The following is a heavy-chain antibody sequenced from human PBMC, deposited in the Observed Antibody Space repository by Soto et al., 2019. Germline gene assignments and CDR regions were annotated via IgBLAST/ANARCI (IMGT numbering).Heavy chain of an antibody. Sequence: ASVKVSCKASGYTFTNYGITWVRQAPGQGLEWMGWISPYNGNTDYAPKLQGRVTMTTDTSTNTAYMELRSLRSDDTAMYYCARGGVGHCSGGSCPLGWFEPWGQGTLVTVSS. D-gene: IGHD2-15*01. V-gene: IGHV1-18*01. CDR1: GYTFTNYG. CDR2: ISPYNGNT. J-gene: IGHJ5*02. CDR3: ARGGVGHCSGGSCPLGWFEP.